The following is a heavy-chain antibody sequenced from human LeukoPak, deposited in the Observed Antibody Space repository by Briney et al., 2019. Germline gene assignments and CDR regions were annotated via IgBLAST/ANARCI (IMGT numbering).Heavy chain of an antibody. Sequence: GGSLSLSCAASGFAFSDFWMSWFRKAPGKGLEWVANIRHDGNAKNYVPSVRGRFTISRDNAKNSLYLQMNSLTVEDTAVYYCATSHDSAGNDWGQGTLVTVSS. CDR1: GFAFSDFW. CDR3: ATSHDSAGND. J-gene: IGHJ4*02. V-gene: IGHV3-7*01. D-gene: IGHD2-15*01. CDR2: IRHDGNAK.